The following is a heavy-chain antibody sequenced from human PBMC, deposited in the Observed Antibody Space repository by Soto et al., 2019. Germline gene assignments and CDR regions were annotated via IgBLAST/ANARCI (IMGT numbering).Heavy chain of an antibody. CDR3: AKEYTAINNLDY. D-gene: IGHD6-6*01. CDR1: GFTFDNYE. V-gene: IGHV3-48*03. CDR2: ISSSGSMM. J-gene: IGHJ4*02. Sequence: EVQLVESGGGLVQPGGSLRLSCAASGFTFDNYEMTWVRQAPGKGLEWLSYISSSGSMMYYAESVKGRFTISRDNTKNSLYLQMNSLRAEDTAVYYCAKEYTAINNLDYWGQGTLVTVSS.